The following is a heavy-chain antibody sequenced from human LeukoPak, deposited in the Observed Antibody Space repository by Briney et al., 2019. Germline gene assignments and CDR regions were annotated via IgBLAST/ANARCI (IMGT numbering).Heavy chain of an antibody. V-gene: IGHV3-21*01. CDR1: GFTFSSYS. D-gene: IGHD3-3*01. CDR3: ARDPGWSGKVDYFDY. CDR2: ISSSSSYI. J-gene: IGHJ4*02. Sequence: PGGSLRLSCAASGFTFSSYSMNWVRQAPGKGLEWVPSISSSSSYIYYADSVKGRFTISRDNAKNSLYLQMNSLRAEDTAVYYCARDPGWSGKVDYFDYWGQGTLDTVSS.